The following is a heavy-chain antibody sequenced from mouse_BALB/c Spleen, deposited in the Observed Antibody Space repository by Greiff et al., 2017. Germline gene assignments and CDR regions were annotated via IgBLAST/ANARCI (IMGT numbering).Heavy chain of an antibody. CDR2: IYPSDSYT. D-gene: IGHD1-2*01. V-gene: IGHV1-69*02. CDR1: GYTFTSYW. CDR3: TRFTTAGYFDV. J-gene: IGHJ1*01. Sequence: QVQLQQPGAELVRPGASVKLSCKASGYTFTSYWINWVKQRPGQGLEWIGNIYPSDSYTNYNQKFKDKATLTVDKSSSTAYMQLSSPTSEDSAVYYCTRFTTAGYFDVWGAGTTVTVSA.